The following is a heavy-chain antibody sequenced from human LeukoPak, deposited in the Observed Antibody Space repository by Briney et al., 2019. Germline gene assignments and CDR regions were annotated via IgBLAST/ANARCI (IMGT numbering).Heavy chain of an antibody. Sequence: SETLSLTCTVSGGSISSYYWSWIRQPPGKGLEWIGCIYYSGSTNYNPSLKSRVTISVDTSKNQFSLKLSSVTAADTAVYYCARHFGSGSFDPWGQGTLVTVSS. CDR1: GGSISSYY. CDR3: ARHFGSGSFDP. CDR2: IYYSGST. V-gene: IGHV4-59*08. J-gene: IGHJ5*02. D-gene: IGHD6-19*01.